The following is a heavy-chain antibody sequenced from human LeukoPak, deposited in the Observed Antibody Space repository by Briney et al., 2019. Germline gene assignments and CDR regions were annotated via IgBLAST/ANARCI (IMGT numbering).Heavy chain of an antibody. CDR3: ARPTYDSSDYEYFQH. Sequence: SETLSLTCTVSGGSITNDFWSWIRQSAGKGPEWIGRIHSSGKTIYNPSLKTRVTLSLDTAKNQFSLTLNSVTAADTAVYYCARPTYDSSDYEYFQHWGQGTLVTVSS. J-gene: IGHJ1*01. CDR1: GGSITNDF. CDR2: IHSSGKT. D-gene: IGHD3-22*01. V-gene: IGHV4-4*07.